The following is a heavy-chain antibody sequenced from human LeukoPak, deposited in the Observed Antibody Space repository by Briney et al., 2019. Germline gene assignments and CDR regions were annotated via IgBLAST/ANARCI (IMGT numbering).Heavy chain of an antibody. Sequence: ASVKVSCKASGYTFTGYYMHWVRQAPGQGLEWMGWINPNCGGTNYAQKFQGRVTMTRDTSISTAYMELSRLRSDDTAVYYCAREELVGAPFDYWGQGTLVTVSS. D-gene: IGHD1-26*01. V-gene: IGHV1-2*02. CDR3: AREELVGAPFDY. CDR2: INPNCGGT. CDR1: GYTFTGYY. J-gene: IGHJ4*02.